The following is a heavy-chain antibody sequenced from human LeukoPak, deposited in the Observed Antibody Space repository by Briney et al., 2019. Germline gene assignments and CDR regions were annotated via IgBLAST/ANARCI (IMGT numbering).Heavy chain of an antibody. J-gene: IGHJ6*03. Sequence: PSQTLSLTCTVSGGSISSGGYYWSWIRQPPGKGLEWIGYIYHSGSTYYNPSLKSRVTISVDRTKNQFSLKLSSVTAADTAVYYCARGSYRGSWSPYYYYMDVWGKGTTVTVSS. CDR2: IYHSGST. D-gene: IGHD6-13*01. CDR1: GGSISSGGYY. CDR3: ARGSYRGSWSPYYYYMDV. V-gene: IGHV4-30-2*01.